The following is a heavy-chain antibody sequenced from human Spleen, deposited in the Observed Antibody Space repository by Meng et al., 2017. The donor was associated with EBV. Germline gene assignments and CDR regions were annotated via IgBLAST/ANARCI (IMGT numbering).Heavy chain of an antibody. Sequence: QVHQQQWGAVLVRPSETLSLTCTVLADSFNDFTWSWVRQSPGRGLEWIGEVTHNGSTIYHPSLKSRVAISVDTSKKQFSLTLHSLTAADTGIYFCASSPGEMATVLDFWDRGTLVTVSS. CDR2: VTHNGST. V-gene: IGHV4-34*01. J-gene: IGHJ4*02. D-gene: IGHD5-24*01. CDR3: ASSPGEMATVLDF. CDR1: ADSFNDFT.